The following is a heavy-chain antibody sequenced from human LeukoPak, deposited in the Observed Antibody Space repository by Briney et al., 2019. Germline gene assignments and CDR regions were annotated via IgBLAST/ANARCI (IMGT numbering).Heavy chain of an antibody. V-gene: IGHV3-9*01. J-gene: IGHJ4*02. CDR1: GFTFDDYA. CDR2: ISWNSGSI. D-gene: IGHD3-10*01. Sequence: PGRSLRLSCAASGFTFDDYAMHWVRQAPGKGLEWVSGISWNSGSIGYADSVKGRFTISRDNAKSSLYLQMNSLRAEDTALYYCAIWTGSLDYWGQGTLVTVSS. CDR3: AIWTGSLDY.